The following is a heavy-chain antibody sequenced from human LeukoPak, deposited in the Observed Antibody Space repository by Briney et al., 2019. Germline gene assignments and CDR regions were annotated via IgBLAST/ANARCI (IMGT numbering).Heavy chain of an antibody. CDR2: ISGSGFTT. J-gene: IGHJ3*02. CDR1: RFTFSSYA. CDR3: ARYYDGIGPHDAFDI. D-gene: IGHD3-22*01. V-gene: IGHV3-23*01. Sequence: GGSLRLSCAASRFTFSSYAMSWVRQAPGKGLEWVSAISGSGFTTYYADSVKGRFTISRDNAKNSLYLQMNSLRAEDTAVYYCARYYDGIGPHDAFDIWGQGTMVTVSS.